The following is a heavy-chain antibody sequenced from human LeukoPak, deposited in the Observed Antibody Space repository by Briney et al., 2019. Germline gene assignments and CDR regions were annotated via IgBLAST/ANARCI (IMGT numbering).Heavy chain of an antibody. J-gene: IGHJ4*02. V-gene: IGHV3-30-3*01. CDR2: LSYDVSNQ. CDR3: AADRFGSSSTRVGLDY. Sequence: GSLRPPCLAPGITSNSYPMHWVRQPPGKGLEWVADLSYDVSNQYFADSVRGRFTISRDNSKNTLYLQLNSLKTEDTAAYYCAADRFGSSSTRVGLDYWGQGTLVTVS. CDR1: GITSNSYP. D-gene: IGHD6-6*01.